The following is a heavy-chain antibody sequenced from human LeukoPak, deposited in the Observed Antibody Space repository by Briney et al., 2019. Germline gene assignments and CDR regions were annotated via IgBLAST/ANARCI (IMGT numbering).Heavy chain of an antibody. Sequence: ASVKVSCKASGYTCTAYSISWVRQAPGPGLERMAWIGIYNTTTNYAQTLQGRVTVTTDTSTSTVYLHLRSLTSDDTAMYYCARVDYRSNCLDYWGQGTLVTVSS. D-gene: IGHD4-23*01. V-gene: IGHV1-18*01. CDR1: GYTCTAYS. CDR3: ARVDYRSNCLDY. J-gene: IGHJ4*02. CDR2: IGIYNTTT.